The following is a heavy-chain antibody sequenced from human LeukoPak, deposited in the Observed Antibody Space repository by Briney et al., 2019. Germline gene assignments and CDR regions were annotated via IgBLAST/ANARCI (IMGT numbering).Heavy chain of an antibody. CDR3: ARLASSAEFDY. CDR1: GGSISSSSHY. CDR2: IYYSGST. Sequence: PSETLSLTCTVSGGSISSSSHYWGWIRQPPGKGLEWIGSIYYSGSTYYNPSLKSRVTISVDTSKNQFSLKLSSVTAADTAVYYCARLASSAEFDYWGQGTLVTVSS. V-gene: IGHV4-39*01. D-gene: IGHD4/OR15-4a*01. J-gene: IGHJ4*02.